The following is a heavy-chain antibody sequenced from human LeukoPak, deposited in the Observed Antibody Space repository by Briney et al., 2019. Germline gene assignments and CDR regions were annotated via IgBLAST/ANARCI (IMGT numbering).Heavy chain of an antibody. D-gene: IGHD1-26*01. J-gene: IGHJ4*02. CDR2: ISSNGGST. CDR3: AKVAHSGSYGLFDS. V-gene: IGHV3-23*01. CDR1: GFTFSDFA. Sequence: GGSLRLSCAASGFTFSDFAMSWVRQTPGKGLQWVSAISSNGGSTYYADSVKGRFTVSRDMSTNTLYLQMNSLRAGDTAVYYCAKVAHSGSYGLFDSWGQGAPVTVSS.